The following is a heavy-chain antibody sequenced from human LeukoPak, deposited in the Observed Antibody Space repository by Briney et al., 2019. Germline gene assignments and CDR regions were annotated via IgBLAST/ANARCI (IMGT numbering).Heavy chain of an antibody. CDR1: GFTFSSYS. D-gene: IGHD2-2*01. CDR2: ISSSSSYI. CDR3: ARDTPKDCSSTSCPFDY. V-gene: IGHV3-21*01. J-gene: IGHJ4*02. Sequence: PGGSLRLSCAASGFTFSSYSMNWVRQAPGKGLEWVSSISSSSSYIYYADSVKGRFTISRDNAKNSLYLQMNSLRAEDTAVYYCARDTPKDCSSTSCPFDYWGQGTLVTVSS.